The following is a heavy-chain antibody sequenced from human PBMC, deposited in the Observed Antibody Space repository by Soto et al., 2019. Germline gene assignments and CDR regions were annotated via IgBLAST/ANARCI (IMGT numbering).Heavy chain of an antibody. D-gene: IGHD2-21*02. CDR1: GFSLSSSDVG. J-gene: IGHJ4*02. CDR2: IYWDDDK. V-gene: IGHV2-5*02. Sequence: QITLKESGPTLVKPTQTLTLTCTFSGFSLSSSDVGVGWIRQPPAKALEWLALIYWDDDKRYSPSLKSRLTITKDTSRNQVVLTVTNLDPVDTATYYCVRASGGGNSAYFDYWGQGTLVTVSS. CDR3: VRASGGGNSAYFDY.